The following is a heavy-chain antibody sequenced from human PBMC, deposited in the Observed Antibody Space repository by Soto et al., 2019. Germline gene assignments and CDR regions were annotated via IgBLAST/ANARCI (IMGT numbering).Heavy chain of an antibody. J-gene: IGHJ5*02. CDR2: ISSSSSYI. D-gene: IGHD6-13*01. CDR3: ARDSSSSWYEGVGRNWFDP. Sequence: GGSLRLSCAASGFTFSSYSMNWVRQAPGKGLEWVSSISSSSSYIYYADSVKGRFTISRDNAKNSLYLQMNSLRAEDTAVYYCARDSSSSWYEGVGRNWFDPWGQGTLVTVSS. V-gene: IGHV3-21*01. CDR1: GFTFSSYS.